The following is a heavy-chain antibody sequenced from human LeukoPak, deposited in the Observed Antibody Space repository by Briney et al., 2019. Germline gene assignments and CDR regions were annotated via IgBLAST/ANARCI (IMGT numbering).Heavy chain of an antibody. V-gene: IGHV3-23*01. Sequence: GGSLRLSCAASGFTSSSYAMSWVRQAPGKGLEWVSAISGSGGSTYYADSVKGRFTVSRDISKNTLYLQMNSLRAEDTAVYFCAREPRDCTGGTCQSAGGYYFYYWSQGTLVTVSS. CDR1: GFTSSSYA. D-gene: IGHD2-15*01. J-gene: IGHJ4*02. CDR2: ISGSGGST. CDR3: AREPRDCTGGTCQSAGGYYFYY.